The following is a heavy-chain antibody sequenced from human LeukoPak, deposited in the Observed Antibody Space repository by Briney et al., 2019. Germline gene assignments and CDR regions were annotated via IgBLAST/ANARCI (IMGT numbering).Heavy chain of an antibody. CDR1: GFTFSNAW. CDR3: TTEILWFGELLRGLYDY. CDR2: IKSKTDGGTT. V-gene: IGHV3-15*01. D-gene: IGHD3-10*01. Sequence: GGSLRLSCAASGFTFSNAWMSWVCQAPGKGLEWVGRIKSKTDGGTTDYAAPVKGRFTISRDDSKNTLYLQMNSLKTEDTAVYYCTTEILWFGELLRGLYDYWGQGILVTVSS. J-gene: IGHJ4*02.